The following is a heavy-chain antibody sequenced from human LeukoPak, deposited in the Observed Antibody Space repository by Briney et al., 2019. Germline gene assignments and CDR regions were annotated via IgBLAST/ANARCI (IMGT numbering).Heavy chain of an antibody. CDR1: GGSVSSGGYY. J-gene: IGHJ4*02. CDR3: ARDGYYDSSGFYFAY. V-gene: IGHV4-31*03. Sequence: SETLSLTCTVSGGSVSSGGYYWSWIRQHPGKGLEWIGYIYYSGSTYYNPSLKSRVTISVDTSKNQFSLKLSSVTAADTAVYYCARDGYYDSSGFYFAYWGQGTLVTVSS. D-gene: IGHD3-22*01. CDR2: IYYSGST.